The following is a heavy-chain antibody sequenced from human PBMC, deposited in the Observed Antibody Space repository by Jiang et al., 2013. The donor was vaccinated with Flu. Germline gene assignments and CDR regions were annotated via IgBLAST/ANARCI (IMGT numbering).Heavy chain of an antibody. Sequence: WSWIRQPPGKGLEWIGYIHNSGTTNYNPSLKSRVTISIDTSTNQFSLKLISVTAPDTAVYYCARSYCGGDCYSMFGYSYYGMDVWGQGTTVTVSS. D-gene: IGHD2-21*02. CDR3: ARSYCGGDCYSMFGYSYYGMDV. V-gene: IGHV4-59*08. J-gene: IGHJ6*02. CDR2: IHNSGTT.